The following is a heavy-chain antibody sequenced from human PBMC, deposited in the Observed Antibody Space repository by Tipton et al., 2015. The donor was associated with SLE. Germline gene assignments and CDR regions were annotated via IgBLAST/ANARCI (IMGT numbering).Heavy chain of an antibody. CDR2: IYHSGST. CDR3: ARVPYSSGWTRWAFDI. J-gene: IGHJ3*02. D-gene: IGHD6-19*01. CDR1: GGSISSSSYY. V-gene: IGHV4-39*07. Sequence: TLSLTCTVSGGSISSSSYYWGWIRQPPGKGLEWIGEIYHSGSTNYNPSLKSRVTISVDTSKNQFSLKLSSVTAADTAVYYCARVPYSSGWTRWAFDIWGQGTMVTVSS.